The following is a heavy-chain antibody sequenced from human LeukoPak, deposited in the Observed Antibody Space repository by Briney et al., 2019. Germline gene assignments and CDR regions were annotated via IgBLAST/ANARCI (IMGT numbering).Heavy chain of an antibody. CDR3: AKDQGSGYYYYFDY. V-gene: IGHV3-23*01. CDR2: ISGSGGST. J-gene: IGHJ4*02. Sequence: PGGSLRLSCAASGFTFSSYAMSWVRQAPGKGLEWVSAISGSGGSTSYADSVKGRFTISRDNSKNTLYLQMNSLRAEDTAVYYCAKDQGSGYYYYFDYWGQGTLVTVS. D-gene: IGHD3-22*01. CDR1: GFTFSSYA.